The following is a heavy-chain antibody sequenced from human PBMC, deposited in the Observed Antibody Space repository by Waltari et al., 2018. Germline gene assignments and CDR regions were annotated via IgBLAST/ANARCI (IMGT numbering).Heavy chain of an antibody. CDR3: AREGPRFLEWLRPGLTRYFDY. CDR1: GGSFSGYY. J-gene: IGHJ4*02. CDR2: INHSGST. D-gene: IGHD3-3*01. V-gene: IGHV4-34*01. Sequence: QVQLQQWGAGLLKPSETLSLTCAVYGGSFSGYYWNWIRQPPGKGLEWIGEINHSGSTNYNPSLKSRVTISVDTSKNQFSLKLSSVTAADTAVYYCAREGPRFLEWLRPGLTRYFDYWGQGTLVTVSS.